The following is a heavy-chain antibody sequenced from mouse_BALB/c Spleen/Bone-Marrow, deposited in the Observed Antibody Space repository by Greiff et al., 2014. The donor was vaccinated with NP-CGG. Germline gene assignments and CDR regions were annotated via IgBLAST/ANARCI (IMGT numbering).Heavy chain of an antibody. CDR2: INPNNGGT. V-gene: IGHV1-18*01. Sequence: VQLKESGPELVKPGASVKISCKTSGYTFTEYTMHWVKQSHVKSLEWIGGINPNNGGTSYNQKFKGKATWTVDKSSSTAYMELRSLTSEDSAVYYCARGWLLRHYFDYWGQGTTLTVPS. D-gene: IGHD2-3*01. CDR3: ARGWLLRHYFDY. J-gene: IGHJ2*01. CDR1: GYTFTEYT.